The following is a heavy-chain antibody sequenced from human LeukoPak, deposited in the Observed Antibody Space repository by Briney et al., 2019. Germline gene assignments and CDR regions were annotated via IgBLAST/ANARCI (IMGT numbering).Heavy chain of an antibody. D-gene: IGHD3-10*01. V-gene: IGHV3-30*02. CDR1: GFTFSSYG. CDR3: AKGGTMVRGGHDY. Sequence: GGSLRLSCAASGFTFSSYGMHWVRQAPGKGLEWVAFIRYDGSNKYYADSVKGRFTISRDNSKNTLYLQMNSLRAEDTAVYYCAKGGTMVRGGHDYWGQGTLVTVSS. J-gene: IGHJ4*02. CDR2: IRYDGSNK.